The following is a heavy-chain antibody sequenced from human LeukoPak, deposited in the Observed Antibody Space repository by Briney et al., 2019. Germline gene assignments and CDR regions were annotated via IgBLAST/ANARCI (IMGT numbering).Heavy chain of an antibody. J-gene: IGHJ3*02. CDR2: ISASGDVT. CDR3: AKEGYGSHAFDI. D-gene: IGHD3-10*01. CDR1: RFSFSAYP. V-gene: IGHV3-23*01. Sequence: GGSLRLSCAASRFSFSAYPMGWVRRAPGKGLEWASGISASGDVTFHADPVKGRFTISRDNSKNTLYLQMNSLRAEDTALYYCAKEGYGSHAFDIWGQGTMVTVSS.